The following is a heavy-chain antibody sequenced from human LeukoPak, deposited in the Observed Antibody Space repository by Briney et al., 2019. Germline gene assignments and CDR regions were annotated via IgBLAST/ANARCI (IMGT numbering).Heavy chain of an antibody. D-gene: IGHD1-14*01. Sequence: ASVKVSFKASGYTFIGYYIHWVRQAAGQGLEWMGWINPNSGGTNYAQKFQGRVTMTRDTSISTAYMELSRLRSDDTAVYYCAKGHTIRSFDYWGQGTLVTVSS. CDR1: GYTFIGYY. CDR2: INPNSGGT. CDR3: AKGHTIRSFDY. V-gene: IGHV1-2*02. J-gene: IGHJ4*02.